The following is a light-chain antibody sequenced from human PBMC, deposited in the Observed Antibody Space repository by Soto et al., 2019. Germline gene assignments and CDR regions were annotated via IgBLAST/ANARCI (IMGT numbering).Light chain of an antibody. CDR3: QQYGSSPLT. Sequence: EKVMTQSPATLSMSPGERATLSCRASQSVSNFLAWYQQKPGQAPRLLIYGASSRATGIPDRFSGSGSGTDFTLTISRLEPEDFAVYYCQQYGSSPLTFGQGTKVEIK. CDR2: GAS. J-gene: IGKJ1*01. V-gene: IGKV3-20*01. CDR1: QSVSNF.